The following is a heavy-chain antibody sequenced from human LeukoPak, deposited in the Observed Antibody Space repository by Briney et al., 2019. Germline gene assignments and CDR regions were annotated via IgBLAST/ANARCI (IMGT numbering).Heavy chain of an antibody. CDR2: INPNSGGT. D-gene: IGHD5-12*01. CDR1: GSTFTGYY. V-gene: IGHV1-2*02. Sequence: GASVKVSCKASGSTFTGYYMHWVRKAPGQGLEWMGWINPNSGGTNYAQKFQGRVTMTRDTSISTAYMELSRLRSDDTAVYYCAREDIVATLTFDYWGQGTLVTVSS. CDR3: AREDIVATLTFDY. J-gene: IGHJ4*02.